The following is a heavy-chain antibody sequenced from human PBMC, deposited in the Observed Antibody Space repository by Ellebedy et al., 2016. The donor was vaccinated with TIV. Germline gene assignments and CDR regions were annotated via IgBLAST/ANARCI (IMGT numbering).Heavy chain of an antibody. Sequence: GESLKISCAASGFTFSNYGMNWVRQAPGKGLEWVAYISGTNTKQYGDSVKGRFTISRDNAKNSLYLQMNSLRDEDTAVYYCARGQALRTAVAGGALDIWGQGTMVTVSS. CDR1: GFTFSNYG. CDR3: ARGQALRTAVAGGALDI. V-gene: IGHV3-48*02. CDR2: ISGTNTK. J-gene: IGHJ3*02. D-gene: IGHD6-19*01.